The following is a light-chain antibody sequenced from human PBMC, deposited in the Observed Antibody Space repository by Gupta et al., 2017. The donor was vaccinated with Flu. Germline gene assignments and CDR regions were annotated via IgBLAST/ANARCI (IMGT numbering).Light chain of an antibody. V-gene: IGKV1-12*02. J-gene: IGKJ5*01. Sequence: DIQMTPSPSSVSASVGDRVTITCRASQGIRNWLAWYQQKPGKAPKLLIYAASTWQGGVPSRFSGSGSGKDLTLTISSRQPEDFAAYYCQQADSFCSITFGQGTRLEIK. CDR2: AAS. CDR3: QQADSFCSIT. CDR1: QGIRNW.